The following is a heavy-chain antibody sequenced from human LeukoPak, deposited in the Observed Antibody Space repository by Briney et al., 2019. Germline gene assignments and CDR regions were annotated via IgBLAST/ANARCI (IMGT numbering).Heavy chain of an antibody. D-gene: IGHD5-18*01. Sequence: GGSLRLSCAASGFTFDDYAMHWVRQAPGKGLEWVSGISWNSGSIGYADSVKGRFTISRDNAKNSLYLQMNSLRAEDTALYYCAKDGGARGYGPDYWGQGTLVTVSS. J-gene: IGHJ4*02. CDR2: ISWNSGSI. CDR3: AKDGGARGYGPDY. V-gene: IGHV3-9*01. CDR1: GFTFDDYA.